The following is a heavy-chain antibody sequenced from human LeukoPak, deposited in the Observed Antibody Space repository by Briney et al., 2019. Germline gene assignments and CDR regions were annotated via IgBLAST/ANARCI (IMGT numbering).Heavy chain of an antibody. Sequence: GGSLRLSCAASGFTFSSYDMHWVRHATGKGLEWVSAIGTAGDTYYPGSVKGRFTMSRENAKNSLYLQMTRLRAEATAVYYCARRAPHYYYAIDGWGQGTTVTVSS. J-gene: IGHJ6*01. CDR3: ARRAPHYYYAIDG. CDR1: GFTFSSYD. V-gene: IGHV3-13*01. CDR2: IGTAGDT.